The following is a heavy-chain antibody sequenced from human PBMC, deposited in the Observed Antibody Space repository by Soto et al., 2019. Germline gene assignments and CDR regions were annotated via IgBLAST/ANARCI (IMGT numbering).Heavy chain of an antibody. CDR1: GFTFTSSA. V-gene: IGHV1-58*01. J-gene: IGHJ6*02. Sequence: ASVKVSCKASGFTFTSSAVQWVRQARGQRREWIGWIVVGSGNTNYAQKFQERVTITRDMSTRTAYMELSSLRSEDTAVYYCATDGCGGDCYYYYYGMDVWGQGTTVTVSS. CDR3: ATDGCGGDCYYYYYGMDV. CDR2: IVVGSGNT. D-gene: IGHD2-21*02.